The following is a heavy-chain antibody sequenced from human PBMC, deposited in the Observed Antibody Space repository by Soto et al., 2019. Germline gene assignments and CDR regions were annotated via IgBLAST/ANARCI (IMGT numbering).Heavy chain of an antibody. V-gene: IGHV3-30*18. CDR2: ISYDGSNK. CDR1: EFTFSSYG. Sequence: QVQLVESGGGVVQPGRSLRLSCAASEFTFSSYGMHWVRQAPGKGLEWVAVISYDGSNKYYADSVKGRFTISRDNSKNTLYLQMHSLRAEDTAMYCCAKDVYGDYRGYFDLWGSGTLVTVSS. J-gene: IGHJ2*01. CDR3: AKDVYGDYRGYFDL. D-gene: IGHD4-17*01.